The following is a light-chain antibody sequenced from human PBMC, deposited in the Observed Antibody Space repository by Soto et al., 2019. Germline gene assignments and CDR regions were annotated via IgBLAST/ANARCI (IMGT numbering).Light chain of an antibody. V-gene: IGKV1-33*01. Sequence: DIQMTQSPSTLSGSVGDRVTITCRASQTISSWLAWYQQKPGKAPKLLIYDASNLKTGVPSRFSGSGSGTDFTLTINSLQPEDIATYFCQDYHDLPTFGGGTKVDIK. J-gene: IGKJ4*01. CDR1: QTISSW. CDR2: DAS. CDR3: QDYHDLPT.